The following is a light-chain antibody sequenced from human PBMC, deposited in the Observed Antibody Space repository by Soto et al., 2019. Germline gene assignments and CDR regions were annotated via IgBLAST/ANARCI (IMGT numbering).Light chain of an antibody. J-gene: IGLJ7*01. V-gene: IGLV1-44*01. CDR1: NSNIGSNT. CDR3: ATWDDSLKGAV. Sequence: QSVLSQPPSASATPGQRVIISCSGSNSNIGSNTVNWYQQLPGAAPTLLIYSNSQRPSGVPDRFSGSKSGTSASLAISGLQSEDEADYYCATWDDSLKGAVFGGGTQLTVL. CDR2: SNS.